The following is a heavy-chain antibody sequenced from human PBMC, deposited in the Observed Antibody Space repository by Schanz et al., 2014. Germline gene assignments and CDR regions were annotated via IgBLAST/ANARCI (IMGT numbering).Heavy chain of an antibody. V-gene: IGHV3-23*01. D-gene: IGHD6-13*01. Sequence: EVQLLESGGGLVQPGGSLRLSCASSGFSFTTYAMSWVRQAPGKGLEWVSSISSGGGSTYYADSVKGRFTISGDSSKYTVYLQMNSLRVEDTAVYFCVSQTGSPNYWGQGTLVTVSS. CDR2: ISSGGGST. CDR3: VSQTGSPNY. J-gene: IGHJ4*02. CDR1: GFSFTTYA.